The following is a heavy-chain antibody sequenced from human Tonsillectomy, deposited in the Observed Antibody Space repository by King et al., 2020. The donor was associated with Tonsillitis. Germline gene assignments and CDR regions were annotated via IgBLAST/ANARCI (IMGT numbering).Heavy chain of an antibody. CDR3: VRAPDSSGYLFDY. D-gene: IGHD3-22*01. J-gene: IGHJ4*02. Sequence: QLVQSGGGLVQPGGSLRLSCVASGFTFSTYWMSWVRQAPGKGLEWVANIKQDGSEKYYVDSGKGRFTISRDNAKNSLYLQMNSLRSEDTAVYYCVRAPDSSGYLFDYWGQGTLVTVSS. CDR1: GFTFSTYW. CDR2: IKQDGSEK. V-gene: IGHV3-7*01.